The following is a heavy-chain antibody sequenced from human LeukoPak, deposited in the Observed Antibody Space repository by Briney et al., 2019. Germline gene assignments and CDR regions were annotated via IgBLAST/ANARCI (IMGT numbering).Heavy chain of an antibody. CDR1: GFTFEDYD. CDR3: AEYYYYDSSGYQQYYFDY. Sequence: GGSLRLSCAASGFTFEDYDMSWVRQAPGKGLEWVSSINWNGDSIGYVDSVKGRFTISRDNAKDSLYLQMNNLRAEDTALYYCAEYYYYDSSGYQQYYFDYWGQGTLVTVSS. CDR2: INWNGDSI. J-gene: IGHJ4*02. V-gene: IGHV3-20*04. D-gene: IGHD3-22*01.